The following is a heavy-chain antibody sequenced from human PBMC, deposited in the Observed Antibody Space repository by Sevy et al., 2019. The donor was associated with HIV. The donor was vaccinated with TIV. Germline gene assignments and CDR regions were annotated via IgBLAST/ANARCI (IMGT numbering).Heavy chain of an antibody. V-gene: IGHV3-21*01. CDR1: GFTFSSYS. CDR2: ISSSSSYI. D-gene: IGHD5-12*01. Sequence: GGSLRLSCAASGFTFSSYSMNWVRQAPGKGLEWVSSISSSSSYIYYADSVKGRFTISRDNAKNSLYLQMNSLRAEDTAVYYCARRPLGGYGRGFDYWGQGTLVTVSS. J-gene: IGHJ4*02. CDR3: ARRPLGGYGRGFDY.